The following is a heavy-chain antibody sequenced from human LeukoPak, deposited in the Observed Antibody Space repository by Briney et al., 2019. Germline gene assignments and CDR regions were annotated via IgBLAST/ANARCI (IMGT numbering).Heavy chain of an antibody. V-gene: IGHV3-21*01. CDR1: GFTFSSYS. CDR3: ARDAELRYFDWLFPPRYFDL. D-gene: IGHD3-9*01. J-gene: IGHJ2*01. CDR2: ISSSSSYI. Sequence: GGSLRLSCAASGFTFSSYSMNWVRQAPGKGLEWVSSISSSSSYIYYADSVKGRFTISRDNAKNSLYLQMNSLRAEETAMYYCARDAELRYFDWLFPPRYFDLWGRGTLVTVSS.